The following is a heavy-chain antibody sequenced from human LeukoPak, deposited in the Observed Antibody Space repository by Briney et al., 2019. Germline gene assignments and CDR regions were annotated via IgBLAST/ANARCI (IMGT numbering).Heavy chain of an antibody. CDR1: GFTFSSFS. D-gene: IGHD5-12*01. J-gene: IGHJ4*02. CDR3: AREGDISVITYAY. V-gene: IGHV3-7*01. Sequence: GGSLRLSCAASGFTFSSFSMNWLSQAPRKGLEWVANIKQDGSEKYYADSVKGRFTISRDNAKNSLFLQMNSLRAEDTAVYYCAREGDISVITYAYWGQGTLVTVSS. CDR2: IKQDGSEK.